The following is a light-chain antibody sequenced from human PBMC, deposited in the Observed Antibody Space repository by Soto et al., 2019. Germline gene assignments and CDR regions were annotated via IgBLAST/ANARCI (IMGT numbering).Light chain of an antibody. J-gene: IGLJ3*02. CDR3: CSYVGSSILM. CDR2: EVN. Sequence: QSALTQPASVSGSPGQSITISCTGTSSDVGLYNLVSWYQHLPGEAPKLIIYEVNERPSGISDRFSGSKSGNTASLTISGLQVEDEADYYCCSYVGSSILMFGGGTKSPS. V-gene: IGLV2-23*02. CDR1: SSDVGLYNL.